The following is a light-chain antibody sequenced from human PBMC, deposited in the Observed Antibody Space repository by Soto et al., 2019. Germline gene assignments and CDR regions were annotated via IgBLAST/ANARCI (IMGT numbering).Light chain of an antibody. CDR3: QQYDNWPVT. J-gene: IGKJ4*01. V-gene: IGKV3D-15*01. CDR2: DAS. CDR1: QSIRSN. Sequence: EIVMTQSPDTLSVSPGERVGLSRRASQSIRSNLAWYQHKPGQAPRLLISDASAGATGIPARFSGSGSGTEFTLTINSLQSEDSAVYYCQQYDNWPVTFGGGTKVDI.